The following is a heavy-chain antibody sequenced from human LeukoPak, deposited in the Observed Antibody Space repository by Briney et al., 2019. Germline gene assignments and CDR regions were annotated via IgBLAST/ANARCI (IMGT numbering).Heavy chain of an antibody. D-gene: IGHD3-16*02. CDR1: RFTFSNYW. Sequence: GGSLRLSCAASRFTFSNYWMGWVRQAPGKGLEWVANIKEDGTDKYYVDSVKGRFTISRDNAKNSLYLQMNSLRAEDTAVYYCARDTYRFFDYWSQGTLVTVSS. CDR2: IKEDGTDK. CDR3: ARDTYRFFDY. V-gene: IGHV3-7*01. J-gene: IGHJ4*02.